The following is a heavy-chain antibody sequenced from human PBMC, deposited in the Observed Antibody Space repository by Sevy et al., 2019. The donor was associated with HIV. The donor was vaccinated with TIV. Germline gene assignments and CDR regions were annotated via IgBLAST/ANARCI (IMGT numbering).Heavy chain of an antibody. J-gene: IGHJ4*02. CDR3: AKDREGIAAAGTQGSGPDY. V-gene: IGHV3-33*06. Sequence: GRSLRLSCAASGFTFSSYGMHWVRQAPGKGLEWVAVIWYDGSNKYYADSVKGRFTISRDNSKNTLYLQMNSLRAEDTAVYYCAKDREGIAAAGTQGSGPDYWGQGTLVTVSS. CDR1: GFTFSSYG. D-gene: IGHD6-13*01. CDR2: IWYDGSNK.